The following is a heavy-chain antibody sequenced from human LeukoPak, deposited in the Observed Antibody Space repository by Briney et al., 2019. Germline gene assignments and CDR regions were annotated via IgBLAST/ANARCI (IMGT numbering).Heavy chain of an antibody. D-gene: IGHD6-13*01. Sequence: PGGSLRLSCAASGFTVSSNYMSWVRQAPGKGLEWVSVIYSGGSTYYADSVKGRFTISRDNSKNTLYLQMNSLRAEDTAVYYCARVREDSSWYLFDYWGQGTLVTVSS. J-gene: IGHJ4*02. CDR3: ARVREDSSWYLFDY. CDR2: IYSGGST. CDR1: GFTVSSNY. V-gene: IGHV3-53*05.